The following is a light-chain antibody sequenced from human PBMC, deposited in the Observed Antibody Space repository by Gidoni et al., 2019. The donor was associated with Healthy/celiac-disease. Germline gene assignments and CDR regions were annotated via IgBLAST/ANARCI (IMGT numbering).Light chain of an antibody. Sequence: DIQMTESPSTLYASVGDRVTITCRASQSISSWLAWYQQKPGKAPKLLIYKASSVESGVPSRFSGSGSGTEFTLTISSLQPDDFATYYCQQYNSYSLTFGPGTKVEIK. CDR1: QSISSW. V-gene: IGKV1-5*03. CDR2: KAS. CDR3: QQYNSYSLT. J-gene: IGKJ1*01.